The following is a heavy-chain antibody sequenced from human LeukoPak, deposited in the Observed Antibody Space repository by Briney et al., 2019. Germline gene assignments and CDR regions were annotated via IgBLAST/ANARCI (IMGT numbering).Heavy chain of an antibody. J-gene: IGHJ4*02. V-gene: IGHV1-69*04. CDR3: ASQNGENDSSGYYVLFDY. Sequence: SVKVSCKASGGTFSSYAISWVRQASGQGLEWMGRIIPILGIANYAQKFQGRVTITADKSTSTAYMELSSLRSEDTAVYYCASQNGENDSSGYYVLFDYWGQGTLVTVSS. CDR1: GGTFSSYA. D-gene: IGHD3-22*01. CDR2: IIPILGIA.